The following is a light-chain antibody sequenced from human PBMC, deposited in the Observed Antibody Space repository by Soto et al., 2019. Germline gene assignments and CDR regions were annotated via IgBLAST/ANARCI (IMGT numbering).Light chain of an antibody. CDR1: QSVSSSH. J-gene: IGKJ5*01. CDR3: QQYGYYSIT. V-gene: IGKV3-20*01. Sequence: EIVLPQSPRTLSLSPGERATLSCRASQSVSSSHLAWYQHKPGQAPRLLIYAASSRATGSPDRFSGGGSGTDFTLTISRLEPEDFAAYYCQQYGYYSITFGQGTRLEIK. CDR2: AAS.